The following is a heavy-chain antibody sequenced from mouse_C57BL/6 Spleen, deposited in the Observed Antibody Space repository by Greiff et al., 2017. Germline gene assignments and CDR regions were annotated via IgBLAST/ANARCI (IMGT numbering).Heavy chain of an antibody. CDR3: AKHMITTREVFYYYAMDY. D-gene: IGHD2-4*01. J-gene: IGHJ4*01. CDR2: IWSGGST. CDR1: GFSLTSYG. V-gene: IGHV2-4*01. Sequence: VQLQQSGPGLVQPSQSLSITCTVSGFSLTSYGVHWVRQPPGKGLEWLGVIWSGGSTDYNAAFISRLSISKDNSKSQVFFKMNSLQADDTAIYYCAKHMITTREVFYYYAMDYWGQGTSVTVSS.